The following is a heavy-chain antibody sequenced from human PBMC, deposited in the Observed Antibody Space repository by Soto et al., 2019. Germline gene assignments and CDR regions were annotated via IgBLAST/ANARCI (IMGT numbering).Heavy chain of an antibody. CDR3: AKEWVVERPDAFDI. J-gene: IGHJ3*02. CDR2: ISYDGSNK. Sequence: GGSLRLSCAASGFTFSSYGMHWARQAPGKGLEWVAVISYDGSNKYYADSVKGRFTISRDNSKNTLYLQMNSLRAEDTAVYYCAKEWVVERPDAFDIWGQGTMVTVSS. V-gene: IGHV3-30*18. CDR1: GFTFSSYG. D-gene: IGHD2-15*01.